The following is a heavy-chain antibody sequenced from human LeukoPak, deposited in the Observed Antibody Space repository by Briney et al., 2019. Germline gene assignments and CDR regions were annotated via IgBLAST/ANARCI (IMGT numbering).Heavy chain of an antibody. CDR3: ARRNLRSGSSPGFDP. V-gene: IGHV3-21*01. D-gene: IGHD3-10*01. CDR1: GFTFSDYS. Sequence: GGSLRLSCAASGFTFSDYSMNWVRQAPGEGLEWVSSISSSSSYMYYADSVEGRFTISRDNAKNSLYLQMNSLRAEDTAVYYCARRNLRSGSSPGFDPWGQGTLVTVSS. J-gene: IGHJ5*02. CDR2: ISSSSSYM.